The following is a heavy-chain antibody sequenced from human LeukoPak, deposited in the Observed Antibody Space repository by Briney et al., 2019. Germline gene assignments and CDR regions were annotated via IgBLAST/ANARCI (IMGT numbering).Heavy chain of an antibody. J-gene: IGHJ5*02. CDR1: GYSISNGHY. CDR2: ISHTGSS. V-gene: IGHV4-38-2*02. Sequence: SETLSLTCTVSGYSISNGHYWGWIRQPPGKGLEWIGSISHTGSSYYNPSLKSRVTISVDTSKNQFSLKLSSVTAADTAVYYCARFSPRRAENWFDPWGQGTLVTVSS. CDR3: ARFSPRRAENWFDP. D-gene: IGHD1-14*01.